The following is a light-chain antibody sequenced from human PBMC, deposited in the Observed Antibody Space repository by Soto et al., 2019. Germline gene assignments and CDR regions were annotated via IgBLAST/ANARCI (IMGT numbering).Light chain of an antibody. CDR2: AAS. CDR1: QGICNY. Sequence: DIQMTQSPSSLSAFVGERVTMTCRASQGICNYLVWYQQKPGKVPKVLIYAASSLQSGVTSRFSGSGSETEFTLTISSLQPEDVATYYCQKYNSAPWTFGPGTKVDIK. CDR3: QKYNSAPWT. J-gene: IGKJ1*01. V-gene: IGKV1-27*01.